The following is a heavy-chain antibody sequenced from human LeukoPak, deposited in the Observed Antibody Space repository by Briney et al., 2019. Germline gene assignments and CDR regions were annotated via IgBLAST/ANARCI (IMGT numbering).Heavy chain of an antibody. CDR3: ARERCSSTSRYPWFDP. V-gene: IGHV4-59*01. D-gene: IGHD2-2*01. CDR1: GGSISSYY. CDR2: IYYSGST. J-gene: IGHJ5*02. Sequence: SETLSLTCTVSGGSISSYYWSWIRQPPGKGLEWIGYIYYSGSTNYNPSLKSRVTISVDTSKNQFSLKLSSVTAADTAVYYCARERCSSTSRYPWFDPWGQGTLVTVSS.